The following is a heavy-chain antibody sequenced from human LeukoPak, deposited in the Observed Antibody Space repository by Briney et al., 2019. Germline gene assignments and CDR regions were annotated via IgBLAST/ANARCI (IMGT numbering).Heavy chain of an antibody. CDR1: GDSVSSNSAA. D-gene: IGHD6-19*01. CDR2: TYYRSKWYY. Sequence: SQTLSLTCAISGDSVSSNSAAWNWVRQSPSRGLEWLGRTYYRSKWYYDYAVSVKSRVSISADTSKNQFSLQLDSVTPDDTAVYYCGRAAGYSSGYHNYWGQGTLVTVSS. J-gene: IGHJ4*02. V-gene: IGHV6-1*01. CDR3: GRAAGYSSGYHNY.